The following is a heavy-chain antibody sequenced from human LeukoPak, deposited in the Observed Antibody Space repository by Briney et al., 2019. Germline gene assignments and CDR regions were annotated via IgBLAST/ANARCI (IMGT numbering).Heavy chain of an antibody. Sequence: GGSLRLSCAASGFTFSSYAMHWVRQAPGKGLEWVAVISYDGSNKYYADSVKGRFTISRDNSKNTLYLQMNSLRAEDTAVYYCARETYYYDSSGYKRGGHFDYWGQGTLVTVSS. V-gene: IGHV3-30*14. J-gene: IGHJ4*02. CDR1: GFTFSSYA. CDR2: ISYDGSNK. CDR3: ARETYYYDSSGYKRGGHFDY. D-gene: IGHD3-22*01.